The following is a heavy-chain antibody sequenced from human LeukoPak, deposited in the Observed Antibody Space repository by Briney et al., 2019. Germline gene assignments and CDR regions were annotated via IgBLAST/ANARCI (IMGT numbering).Heavy chain of an antibody. CDR1: GGSFSGYY. J-gene: IGHJ4*02. D-gene: IGHD4-11*01. Sequence: SETLSLTCAVYGGSFSGYYWSWIRQPPGERLEWIGEINHSGSTNYNPSLKSRVTISVDTSKNQFSLKLSSVTAADTAVYYCARRPIRYSNYGGRYDYWGQGTLVTVSS. V-gene: IGHV4-34*01. CDR2: INHSGST. CDR3: ARRPIRYSNYGGRYDY.